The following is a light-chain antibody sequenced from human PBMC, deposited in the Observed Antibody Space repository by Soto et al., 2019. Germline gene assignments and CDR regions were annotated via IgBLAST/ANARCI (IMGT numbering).Light chain of an antibody. CDR3: QQRSS. J-gene: IGKJ5*01. V-gene: IGKV1-8*01. Sequence: AIRMTQSPSSFSASTGDRVTITCRASQGISSYLAWYQQKPGKAPKLLIYAASTLQSGVPSRFSGSGSGTDFTLTISCLQSEDFATYYCQQRSSFGQGTRRENK. CDR2: AAS. CDR1: QGISSY.